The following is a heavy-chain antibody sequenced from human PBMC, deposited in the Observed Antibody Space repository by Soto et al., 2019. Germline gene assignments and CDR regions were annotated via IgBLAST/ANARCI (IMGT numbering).Heavy chain of an antibody. CDR2: IYYSGST. Sequence: PSETLSLTCTVSGGSISSGGYYWSWIRQHPGKGLEWIGYIYYSGSTYYNPSLKSRVTISVDTSKNQFSLKLSSVTAADTAVYYCARVITIFGVVINVWFDPWGQGTLVTVS. CDR3: ARVITIFGVVINVWFDP. D-gene: IGHD3-3*01. CDR1: GGSISSGGYY. J-gene: IGHJ5*02. V-gene: IGHV4-31*03.